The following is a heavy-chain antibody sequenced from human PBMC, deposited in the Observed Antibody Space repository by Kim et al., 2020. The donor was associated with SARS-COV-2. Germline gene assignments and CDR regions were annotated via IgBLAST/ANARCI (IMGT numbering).Heavy chain of an antibody. CDR3: TTMYYDILTGYYGTPETVGDY. CDR2: IKSKTDGGTT. Sequence: GGSLRLSCAASGFTFSNAWMSWVRQAPGKGLEWVGRIKSKTDGGTTDYAAPVKGRFTISRDDSKNTLYLQMNSLKTEDTAVYYCTTMYYDILTGYYGTPETVGDYWGQGTLVTVSS. J-gene: IGHJ4*02. CDR1: GFTFSNAW. D-gene: IGHD3-9*01. V-gene: IGHV3-15*01.